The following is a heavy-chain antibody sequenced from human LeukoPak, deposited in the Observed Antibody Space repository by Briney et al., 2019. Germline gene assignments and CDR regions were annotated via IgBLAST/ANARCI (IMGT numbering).Heavy chain of an antibody. J-gene: IGHJ4*02. V-gene: IGHV3-74*01. CDR3: ARESWELRD. CDR1: GFTFSTHW. Sequence: GGSLRLSCAASGFTFSTHWMHWVRQAPGKGLVWVSRIRSDGIVTDYADSVKGRFTVSRDNAKNTLYLQVNSLTAEDTVVYYCARESWELRDWGQGTLVTVSS. D-gene: IGHD1-26*01. CDR2: IRSDGIVT.